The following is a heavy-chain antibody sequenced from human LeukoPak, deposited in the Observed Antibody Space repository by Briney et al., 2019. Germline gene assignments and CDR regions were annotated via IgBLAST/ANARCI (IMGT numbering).Heavy chain of an antibody. D-gene: IGHD3-22*01. Sequence: GGSLRLSCAASGFTFNTYPMSWVRPAPGKGREWVSAISGSGGATYYADSVKGRFTISRDNSKNTLFPQMNSLRAEDTALYYCASLDYFDSSDYGDYWGQGTLVTVSS. CDR1: GFTFNTYP. V-gene: IGHV3-23*01. CDR3: ASLDYFDSSDYGDY. J-gene: IGHJ4*02. CDR2: ISGSGGAT.